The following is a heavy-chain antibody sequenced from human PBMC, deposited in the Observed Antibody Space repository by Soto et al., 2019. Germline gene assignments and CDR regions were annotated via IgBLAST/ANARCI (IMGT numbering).Heavy chain of an antibody. V-gene: IGHV4-34*02. D-gene: IGHD5-12*01. J-gene: IGHJ4*02. CDR2: INHRGST. Sequence: QVQLQQWGAGLLKPSETLSLTCAVYGGSLSGYYWSWIRQPPGKGLEWIGEINHRGSTNYNPSLKSRVTISVDTSNNQFSLKLSSVTAADTAVYYCVIDSRYGYNSGAVGYWGQGTLVTVSS. CDR1: GGSLSGYY. CDR3: VIDSRYGYNSGAVGY.